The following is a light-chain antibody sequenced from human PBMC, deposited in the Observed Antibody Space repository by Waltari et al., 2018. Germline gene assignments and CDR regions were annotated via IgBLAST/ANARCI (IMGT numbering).Light chain of an antibody. J-gene: IGLJ2*01. Sequence: QSALTQPPSASGSPGQSVAISCTGTSSDVGGYNYVSWYQQHPGKAPKLIIYEVSKWPSGVPDRFSGSKSGNTASLTVSGLQADDEADFYCSSYAGSNDPVVFGGGTKLTVL. CDR1: SSDVGGYNY. V-gene: IGLV2-8*01. CDR2: EVS. CDR3: SSYAGSNDPVV.